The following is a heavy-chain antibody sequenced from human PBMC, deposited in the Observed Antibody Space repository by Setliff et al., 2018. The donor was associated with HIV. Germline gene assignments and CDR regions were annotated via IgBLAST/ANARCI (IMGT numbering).Heavy chain of an antibody. CDR1: GFTFSSYA. J-gene: IGHJ3*02. Sequence: GGSLRLSCAASGFTFSSYAMSWVRQAPGKGLEWASAISGSGGSTYYADSVKGRFTISRGNSKNTLYLQMNSLRAEDTAVYYCAKAQYYSDGFDIWGQGTMVTV. CDR3: AKAQYYSDGFDI. CDR2: ISGSGGST. D-gene: IGHD2-21*01. V-gene: IGHV3-23*01.